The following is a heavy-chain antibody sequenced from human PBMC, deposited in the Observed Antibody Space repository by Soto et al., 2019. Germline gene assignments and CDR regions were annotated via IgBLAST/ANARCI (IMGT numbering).Heavy chain of an antibody. D-gene: IGHD3-22*01. J-gene: IGHJ4*02. CDR2: ISYDGSNK. CDR3: AKDLGYSSGYL. V-gene: IGHV3-30*18. Sequence: PGGSLSLSCAASGFTFSSYGMHWVRQAPGKGLEWVAVISYDGSNKYYADSVKGRFTISRDNSKNTLYLQMNSLRAEDTAVYYCAKDLGYSSGYLWGQGTLVTVSS. CDR1: GFTFSSYG.